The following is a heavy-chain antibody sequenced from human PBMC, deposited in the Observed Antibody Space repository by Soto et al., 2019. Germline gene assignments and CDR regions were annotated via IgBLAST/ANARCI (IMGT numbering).Heavy chain of an antibody. CDR1: GFTFSSYA. V-gene: IGHV3-30-3*01. D-gene: IGHD4-17*01. J-gene: IGHJ3*02. Sequence: QVQLVESGGGVVQPGRSLRLSCAASGFTFSSYAMHWVRQAPGKGLEWVAVISYDGSNKYYADSVKGRFTISRDNSKNTLYLQMNSLSAEDTAVYYCARVSTTVTTHDAFDIWGQGTMVTVSS. CDR3: ARVSTTVTTHDAFDI. CDR2: ISYDGSNK.